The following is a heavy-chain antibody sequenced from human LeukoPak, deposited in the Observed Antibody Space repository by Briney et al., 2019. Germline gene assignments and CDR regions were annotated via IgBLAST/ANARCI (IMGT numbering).Heavy chain of an antibody. CDR2: IYYSGST. Sequence: SETLSLTCTVSGGSISSYYWTWIRXPPGKXXEWIGHIYYSGSTNYNPSLKSRVTISVDTSKNQFSLRLSSVTAADTAVYYCARAIEDGYNYDARYYFDYWGQGTLVTVSS. J-gene: IGHJ4*02. CDR1: GGSISSYY. D-gene: IGHD5-24*01. CDR3: ARAIEDGYNYDARYYFDY. V-gene: IGHV4-59*01.